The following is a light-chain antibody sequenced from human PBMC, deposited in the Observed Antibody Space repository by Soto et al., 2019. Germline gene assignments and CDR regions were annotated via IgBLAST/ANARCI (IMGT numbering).Light chain of an antibody. CDR3: QQRSNWPRT. J-gene: IGKJ1*01. V-gene: IGKV3-15*01. CDR2: GAS. CDR1: QSVSSN. Sequence: EIVMTQSPATLSVSPGERATLSCRASQSVSSNLAWYQRKPGQAPRLLIYGASTRATGIPARFSGSGSETEFTLTISSLQSEDFAVYYCQQRSNWPRTFGQGTKVEIK.